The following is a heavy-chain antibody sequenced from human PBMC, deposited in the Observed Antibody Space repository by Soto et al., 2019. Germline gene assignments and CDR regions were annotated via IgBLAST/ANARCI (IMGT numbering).Heavy chain of an antibody. V-gene: IGHV3-74*01. CDR2: INSDGSST. CDR3: ARPDEWKKWLVYY. D-gene: IGHD6-19*01. Sequence: GGSLRLSCAASGFTFSSYWMHWVRQAPGKGLVWVSRINSDGSSTSYADSVKGRFTISKDNAKNTLYLQMNSLRAEDTAVYYCARPDEWKKWLVYYWGQGTLVTVSS. CDR1: GFTFSSYW. J-gene: IGHJ4*02.